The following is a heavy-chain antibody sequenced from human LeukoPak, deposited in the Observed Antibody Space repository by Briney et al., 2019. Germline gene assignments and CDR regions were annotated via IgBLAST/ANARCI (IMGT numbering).Heavy chain of an antibody. CDR3: ARDVFEYYYYGMDV. V-gene: IGHV3-48*03. D-gene: IGHD3-10*02. J-gene: IGHJ6*04. Sequence: GGSLRLSCAASGFAFSSYEMNWVRQAPGKGLEWASYISSSGSTIYYADSVKGRFTISRDNAKNSLYLQMNSLRAEDTAVYYCARDVFEYYYYGMDVWGKGTTVTVSS. CDR2: ISSSGSTI. CDR1: GFAFSSYE.